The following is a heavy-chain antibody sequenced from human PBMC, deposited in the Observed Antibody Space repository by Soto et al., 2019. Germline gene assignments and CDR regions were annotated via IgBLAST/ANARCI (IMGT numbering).Heavy chain of an antibody. D-gene: IGHD3-3*01. CDR3: ARDLTSFGVVHWVY. J-gene: IGHJ4*02. Sequence: EVQLVESGGGLVQPGGSLRLSCAASGFTFSSYWMSWVRQAPGKGLEWVANIKQDGSEKYYVDSVKGRFTISRDNAKNSLYLQMNSLRAEDTAVYYCARDLTSFGVVHWVYWGQGTLVTVSS. CDR1: GFTFSSYW. CDR2: IKQDGSEK. V-gene: IGHV3-7*05.